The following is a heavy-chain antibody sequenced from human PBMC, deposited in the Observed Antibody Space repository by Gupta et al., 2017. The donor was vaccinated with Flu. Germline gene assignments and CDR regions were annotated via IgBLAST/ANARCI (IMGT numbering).Heavy chain of an antibody. D-gene: IGHD1-26*01. CDR1: VFTVGSIH. J-gene: IGHJ4*02. CDR3: ARDPHSVSYFDY. Sequence: EEQLVESGGNLTQPWGSLRLFCEVSVFTVGSIHIRWIRQAPGKGLERVGVIYGSGNTFYSDSVKDRFTISRDISKNMLYLEMNSLRAEDSAVYYCARDPHSVSYFDYWGQGTPVTVSS. CDR2: IYGSGNT. V-gene: IGHV3-53*01.